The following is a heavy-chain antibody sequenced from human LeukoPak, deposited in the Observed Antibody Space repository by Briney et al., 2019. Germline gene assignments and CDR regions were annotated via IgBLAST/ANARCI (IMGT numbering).Heavy chain of an antibody. V-gene: IGHV3-7*01. CDR3: ARVGRYNWNDEPFDY. D-gene: IGHD1-20*01. CDR2: IKQDGSEK. CDR1: GFTFSSYW. J-gene: IGHJ4*02. Sequence: GGSLRLSCAASGFTFSSYWMSWVRQAPGKGLEWVANIKQDGSEKYYVDSVKGRFTISRDNAKNSLYLQMNSLRAEDTAVYYCARVGRYNWNDEPFDYWGQGTLVTVSS.